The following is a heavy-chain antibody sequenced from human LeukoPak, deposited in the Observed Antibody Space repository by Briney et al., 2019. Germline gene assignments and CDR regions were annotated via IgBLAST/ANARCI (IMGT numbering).Heavy chain of an antibody. V-gene: IGHV3-23*01. CDR1: GFTFSNYA. CDR2: ISGSGGST. Sequence: GGSLRLSRAASGFTFSNYAMSWVRQAPGKGLEWASAISGSGGSTYYADSVKGRFTISRDNSKSTLYLEMNSLRAEDTAVYYCAKKQIVGAAPFDYWGQGTLVTVSS. CDR3: AKKQIVGAAPFDY. D-gene: IGHD1-26*01. J-gene: IGHJ4*02.